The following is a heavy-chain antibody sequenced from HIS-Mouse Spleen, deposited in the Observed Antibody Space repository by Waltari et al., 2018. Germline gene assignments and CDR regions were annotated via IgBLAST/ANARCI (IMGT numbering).Heavy chain of an antibody. CDR1: GGSFSGYY. J-gene: IGHJ4*02. CDR3: ARATAAAGLPDY. Sequence: QVQLQQWGAGLLKPSETLSLTCAVYGGSFSGYYWSWIRQPPGKGLEWIGEINHNGSTNYTPSLKSRVTISVDTSKNQFSLKLSSVTAADTAVYYCARATAAAGLPDYWGQGTLVTVSS. V-gene: IGHV4-34*01. CDR2: INHNGST. D-gene: IGHD6-13*01.